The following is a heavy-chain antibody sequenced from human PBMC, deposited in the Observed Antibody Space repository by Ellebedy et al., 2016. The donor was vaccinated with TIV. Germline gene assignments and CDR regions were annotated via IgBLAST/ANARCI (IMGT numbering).Heavy chain of an antibody. CDR1: GYTFTSYG. J-gene: IGHJ4*02. CDR3: ARARYYDSSGYFDY. Sequence: ASVKVSCKASGYTFTSYGISWVRQAPGQGLEWMGTLNPSTGGTSYAQKFQGRVTLTRDTSTSTAYMELSSLRSEDTALYHCARARYYDSSGYFDYWGQGTLVTVSS. D-gene: IGHD3-22*01. CDR2: LNPSTGGT. V-gene: IGHV1-46*01.